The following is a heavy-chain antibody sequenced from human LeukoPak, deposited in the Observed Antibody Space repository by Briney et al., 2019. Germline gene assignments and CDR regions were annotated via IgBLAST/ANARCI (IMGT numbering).Heavy chain of an antibody. J-gene: IGHJ4*02. CDR3: ARADSGTMGAVDY. V-gene: IGHV1-69*05. D-gene: IGHD1-7*01. CDR1: GSNFRSFS. Sequence: SVKVSFKASGSNFRSFSINWVGQAPGQGLEWIGGIIPIFGTANYAQKFQGRVTITTDESTSTAYMEPSSLRSEDTAVYYCARADSGTMGAVDYWGQGTLVTVSS. CDR2: IIPIFGTA.